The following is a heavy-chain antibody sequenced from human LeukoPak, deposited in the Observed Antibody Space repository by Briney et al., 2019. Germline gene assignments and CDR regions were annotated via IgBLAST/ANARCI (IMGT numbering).Heavy chain of an antibody. CDR3: ARNPNGDYIGAFDM. D-gene: IGHD4-17*01. CDR1: GFTFSAYA. Sequence: GGSLRLSCTASGFTFSAYAMMWVRQAPGKGPEWVSAIRGGGGSAFYADSVKGRFTISRDNSKYTLFLQMNSLRAEDTAVYYCARNPNGDYIGAFDMWGPGTMVTVSS. CDR2: IRGGGGSA. J-gene: IGHJ3*02. V-gene: IGHV3-23*01.